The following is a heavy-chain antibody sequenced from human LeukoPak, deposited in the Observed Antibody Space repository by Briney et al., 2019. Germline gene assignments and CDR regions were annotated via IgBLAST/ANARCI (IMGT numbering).Heavy chain of an antibody. J-gene: IGHJ6*03. CDR3: ARVGDEIYYYYYMDV. Sequence: ASVKVSCKASGYTFTGYYMHWVRQAPGQGLEWMGWINPNSGGTNYAQKFQGRVTMTRDTSISTAYMELSRLRSDDTAVYYCARVGDEIYYYYYMDVWGKGTTVTVSS. CDR1: GYTFTGYY. CDR2: INPNSGGT. V-gene: IGHV1-2*02. D-gene: IGHD2-21*02.